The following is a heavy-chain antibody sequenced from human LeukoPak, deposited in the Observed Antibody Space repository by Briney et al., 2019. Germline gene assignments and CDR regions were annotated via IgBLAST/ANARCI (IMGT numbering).Heavy chain of an antibody. V-gene: IGHV4-39*01. CDR1: GGSISSSSYY. J-gene: IGHJ4*02. D-gene: IGHD3-3*01. CDR3: GRLPSITIFGVVHV. Sequence: PSETLSLACTVSGGSISSSSYYWGWIRQPPGKGLEWIGSIYYSGSTYYNPSLKSRVTISVDTSKNQFSLKLSSVTAADTAVYYCGRLPSITIFGVVHVWGQGTLVTVSS. CDR2: IYYSGST.